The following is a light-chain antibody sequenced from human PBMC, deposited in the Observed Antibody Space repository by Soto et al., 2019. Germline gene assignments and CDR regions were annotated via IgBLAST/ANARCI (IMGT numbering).Light chain of an antibody. CDR3: QQSYSTPIFT. Sequence: DIQMTQSPSTLSASVGDRVTITCRSSQSISFWLAWYQQKPGKAPKLLIYDASTLYSGVPSRFSGSRSGTDFTLTISSLQPEDFATYYCQQSYSTPIFTFGPGTKVEIK. CDR1: QSISFW. V-gene: IGKV1-5*01. J-gene: IGKJ3*01. CDR2: DAS.